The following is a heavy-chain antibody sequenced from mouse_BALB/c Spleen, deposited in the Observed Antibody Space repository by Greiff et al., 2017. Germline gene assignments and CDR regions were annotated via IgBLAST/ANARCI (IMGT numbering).Heavy chain of an antibody. J-gene: IGHJ3*01. CDR3: ARGYYGYDPFAY. D-gene: IGHD2-2*01. CDR2: ISDGGSYT. CDR1: GFTFSDYY. V-gene: IGHV5-4*02. Sequence: EVKLMESGGGLVKPGGSLKLSCAASGFTFSDYYMYWVRQTPEKRLEWVATISDGGSYTYYPDSVKGRFTISRDNATNNLYLQMSSLKSEDTAMYYCARGYYGYDPFAYWGQGTLVTVSA.